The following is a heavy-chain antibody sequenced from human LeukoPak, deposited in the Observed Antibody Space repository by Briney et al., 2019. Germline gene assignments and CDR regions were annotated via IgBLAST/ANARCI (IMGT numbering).Heavy chain of an antibody. CDR2: FDPEDGET. CDR1: GYTLTELS. D-gene: IGHD3-10*01. Sequence: ASVKVSCKVSGYTLTELSMHWVRQAPGKGLEWMGGFDPEDGETIYAQKFQGRVTMTEDTSTDTAYMELSSLRSEDTAVYYCATYLITMVRGVIGPPFDYWGQGTLVTVSS. CDR3: ATYLITMVRGVIGPPFDY. V-gene: IGHV1-24*01. J-gene: IGHJ4*02.